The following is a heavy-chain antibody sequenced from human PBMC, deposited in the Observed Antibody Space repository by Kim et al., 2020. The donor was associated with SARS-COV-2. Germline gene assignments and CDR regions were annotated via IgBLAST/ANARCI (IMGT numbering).Heavy chain of an antibody. CDR2: IYHSGST. Sequence: SETLSLTCAVSGGSISSSNWWSWVRQPPGKGLEWIGEIYHSGSTNYNPSLKSRVTISVDKSKNQFSLKLSSVTAADTAVYYCARELIYGGVPGSFDYWGQGTLVTVSS. J-gene: IGHJ4*02. CDR1: GGSISSSNW. D-gene: IGHD3-16*01. V-gene: IGHV4-4*02. CDR3: ARELIYGGVPGSFDY.